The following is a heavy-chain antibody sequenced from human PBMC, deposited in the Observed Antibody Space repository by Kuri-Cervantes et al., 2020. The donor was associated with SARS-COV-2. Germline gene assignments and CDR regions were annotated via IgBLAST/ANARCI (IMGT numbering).Heavy chain of an antibody. CDR3: AREGLVGATGVDY. D-gene: IGHD1-26*01. CDR2: IWYDGSNK. CDR1: GFTFSSYG. V-gene: IGHV3-33*01. J-gene: IGHJ4*02. Sequence: GGSLRLSCAASGFTFSSYGMHWVRQAPGKGLEWVAVIWYDGSNKYYADSVKGRFTISRDNSKNTLYLQMNSLRAEDTAVYYCAREGLVGATGVDYWAREPWSPSPQ.